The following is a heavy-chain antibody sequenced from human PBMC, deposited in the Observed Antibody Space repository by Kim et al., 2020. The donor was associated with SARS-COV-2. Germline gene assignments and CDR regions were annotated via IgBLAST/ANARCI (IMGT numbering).Heavy chain of an antibody. D-gene: IGHD3-10*01. V-gene: IGHV3-33*01. CDR2: IWYDGSNK. CDR3: ARGHILTYGSGSTEY. Sequence: GGSLRLSCAASGFTFSSYGMHWVRQAPGKGLEWVAVIWYDGSNKYYADSVKGRFTISRDNSKNTLYLQMNSLRAEDTAVYYCARGHILTYGSGSTEYWGQGTLVTVSS. J-gene: IGHJ4*02. CDR1: GFTFSSYG.